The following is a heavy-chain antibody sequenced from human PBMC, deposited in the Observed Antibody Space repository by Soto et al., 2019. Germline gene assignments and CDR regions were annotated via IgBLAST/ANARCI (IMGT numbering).Heavy chain of an antibody. D-gene: IGHD1-1*01. CDR1: GNIFTSYY. J-gene: IGHJ4*02. CDR2: VDPSGAGT. CDR3: ARDQTTYFFES. V-gene: IGHV1-46*01. Sequence: QVQLVQSGPEVKKPGASVKISCEASGNIFTSYYIHWVRQAPGQGLQWMGIVDPSGAGTNYAHKFEGRVTMTWDTSTCSVYLRLRRLTADDTAVYYCARDQTTYFFESWGQGTLVIVSS.